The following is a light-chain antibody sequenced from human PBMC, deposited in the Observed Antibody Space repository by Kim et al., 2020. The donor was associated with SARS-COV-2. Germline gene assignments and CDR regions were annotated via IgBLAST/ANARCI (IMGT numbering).Light chain of an antibody. V-gene: IGLV2-8*01. Sequence: QSALTQPPSASGSPGQSVTISCTGTSSDVGGYNYVSWYQQHPGKAPKLMISEVSKRPSGVPDRFSGSKSGNTASLTVSGLQAEDEADYYCSSYAGSNNVVFGEGTQLTVL. CDR3: SSYAGSNNVV. CDR1: SSDVGGYNY. CDR2: EVS. J-gene: IGLJ2*01.